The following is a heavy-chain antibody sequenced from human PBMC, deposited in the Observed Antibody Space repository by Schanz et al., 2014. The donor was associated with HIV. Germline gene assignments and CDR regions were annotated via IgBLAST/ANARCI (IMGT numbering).Heavy chain of an antibody. V-gene: IGHV3-74*01. CDR2: IEVDGSGT. Sequence: EVQLVEFGGGFVQPGGSLRLSCAASGFTFSSYWMHWVRQVPGKGLVWVSRIEVDGSGTSYADSVRGRFITFRDNDRNVLYLQMASLRVEDTAIYYCARGSSGWSSSDLWGQGTLVTVSS. CDR1: GFTFSSYW. D-gene: IGHD6-19*01. CDR3: ARGSSGWSSSDL. J-gene: IGHJ1*01.